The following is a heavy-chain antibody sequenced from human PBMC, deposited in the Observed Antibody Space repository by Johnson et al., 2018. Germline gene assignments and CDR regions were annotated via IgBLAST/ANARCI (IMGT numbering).Heavy chain of an antibody. J-gene: IGHJ6*03. CDR3: ATRDPLVVADQNYYYYYMDV. CDR2: ISYDGSNK. Sequence: QVQLVQSGGGVVQPGRSLRLSCAASGFTFSAYGMHWVRQAPGKGLEWVAVISYDGSNKYYADSVKGRFTISRDNSKNTLYLQMNSLRAEAPAVYYCATRDPLVVADQNYYYYYMDVWGKGTTVTVSS. D-gene: IGHD2-15*01. CDR1: GFTFSAYG. V-gene: IGHV3-30*03.